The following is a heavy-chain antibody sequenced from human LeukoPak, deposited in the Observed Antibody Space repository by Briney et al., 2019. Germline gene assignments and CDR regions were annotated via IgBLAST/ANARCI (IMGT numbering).Heavy chain of an antibody. CDR3: AKALYGSWSGNYFDS. J-gene: IGHJ4*02. CDR2: IPFDGDTK. Sequence: GGSLRLSCVASGFTFSSFGMHWVRQAPGKGLEWVAFIPFDGDTKYHADSVKGRFTISRDNSKNTVSLQMNSLRAEDTAVYYCAKALYGSWSGNYFDSWGQGTLVTVSS. V-gene: IGHV3-30*02. CDR1: GFTFSSFG. D-gene: IGHD3-3*01.